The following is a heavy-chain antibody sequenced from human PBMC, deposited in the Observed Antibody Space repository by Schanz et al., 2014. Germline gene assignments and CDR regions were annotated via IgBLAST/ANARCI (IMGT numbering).Heavy chain of an antibody. V-gene: IGHV3-7*02. J-gene: IGHJ3*02. CDR1: TFTFSSDR. CDR3: AKSDAFDI. CDR2: IKHDGSVK. Sequence: EVQVVESGGGLVQPGGSLRLSCAASTFTFSSDRMSWVRQAPGKGPEWVANIKHDGSVKDYVDSVKGRFTISRDNAKNTLYLQMNSLRAEDAAVYYCAKSDAFDIWGQGTLVTVSS.